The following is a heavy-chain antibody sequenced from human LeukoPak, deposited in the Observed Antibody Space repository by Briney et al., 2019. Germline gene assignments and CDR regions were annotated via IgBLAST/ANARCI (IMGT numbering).Heavy chain of an antibody. J-gene: IGHJ5*02. CDR3: ARQGYISGQGFRNNWFDP. CDR1: GXFISSSSYY. V-gene: IGHV4-39*01. CDR2: IFYSGST. D-gene: IGHD6-19*01. Sequence: SETLSLTCTVSGXFISSSSYYWGWIRQPPGKGLEWIGSIFYSGSTYYNPSLKSRVTISVDTSKNQFSLKVRSVTAADTAVYYCARQGYISGQGFRNNWFDPWGQGSLVTVSS.